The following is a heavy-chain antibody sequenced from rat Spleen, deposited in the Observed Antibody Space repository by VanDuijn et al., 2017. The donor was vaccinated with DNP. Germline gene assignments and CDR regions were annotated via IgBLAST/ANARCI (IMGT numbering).Heavy chain of an antibody. V-gene: IGHV3-1*01. Sequence: EVQLQESGPGLVKPSQSLSLSFSVTGYSITSNYWGWIRKFQGNKMEWMGYISYSGSTTYNPSLKSRISITRDTSKNQFFLQLNSVTTEDTATYYCARSGYNTDYYHLGAYWGQGTLVTVSS. J-gene: IGHJ3*01. D-gene: IGHD1-6*01. CDR2: ISYSGST. CDR3: ARSGYNTDYYHLGAY. CDR1: GYSITSNY.